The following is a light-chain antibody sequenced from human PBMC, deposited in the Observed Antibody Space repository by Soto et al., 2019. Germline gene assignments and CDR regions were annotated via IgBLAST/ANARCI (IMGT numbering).Light chain of an antibody. CDR2: GNN. CDR3: AAWDGSLNNVL. V-gene: IGLV1-44*01. CDR1: GSSIGTNT. Sequence: QSVLTQPPSASGTPGQRVTISCSGSGSSIGTNTVNWYQQLPGTAPKLLIYGNNQRPSGVPDRFSGSKSGTSASLAISGLQSEDEADYYCAAWDGSLNNVLFGGGTKVTVL. J-gene: IGLJ2*01.